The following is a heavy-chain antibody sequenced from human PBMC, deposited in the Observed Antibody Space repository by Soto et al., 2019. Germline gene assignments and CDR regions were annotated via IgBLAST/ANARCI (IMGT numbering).Heavy chain of an antibody. CDR1: GGSFSGYY. CDR3: ARADPRRYFDWFRSRAFDI. Sequence: SETLSLTCAVYGGSFSGYYWSWIRQPPGKGLEWIGEINHSGSTNYNPSLKSRVTISVDTSKNQFSLKLCSVTAADTAVYYCARADPRRYFDWFRSRAFDIWGQGTMVTVSS. J-gene: IGHJ3*02. D-gene: IGHD3-9*01. V-gene: IGHV4-34*01. CDR2: INHSGST.